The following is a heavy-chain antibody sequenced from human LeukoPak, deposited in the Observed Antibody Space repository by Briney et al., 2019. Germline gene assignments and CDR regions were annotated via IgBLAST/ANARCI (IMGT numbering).Heavy chain of an antibody. CDR2: IKQDGSEK. J-gene: IGHJ4*02. D-gene: IGHD3-3*01. Sequence: GGSLRLSCAASGFTFSSYWMSWVRQAPGKGLEWVANIKQDGSEKYYVDPVKGRFTISRDNAKNSLYLQMSSLRAEDTAVYYCATDRGWRTSGYYLYYFEYWGQGTLVTFSS. CDR1: GFTFSSYW. V-gene: IGHV3-7*01. CDR3: ATDRGWRTSGYYLYYFEY.